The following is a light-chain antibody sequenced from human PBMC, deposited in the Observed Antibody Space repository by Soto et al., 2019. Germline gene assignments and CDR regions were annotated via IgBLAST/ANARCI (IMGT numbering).Light chain of an antibody. CDR3: QQYNSYSPRT. V-gene: IGKV1-5*03. Sequence: DIQMTQSPSTLSASVGDRVTITCRASQSMSSWLAWYQQKPGKAPNLLIYVASSLESGVPSTFSGSRSGTEFTLLTSSLQPDDFATYYCQQYNSYSPRTFGQGTKVEIK. J-gene: IGKJ1*01. CDR2: VAS. CDR1: QSMSSW.